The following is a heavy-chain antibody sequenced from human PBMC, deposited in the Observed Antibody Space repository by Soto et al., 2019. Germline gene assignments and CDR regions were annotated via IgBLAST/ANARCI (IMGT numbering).Heavy chain of an antibody. CDR1: GGTFSRYA. D-gene: IGHD3-22*01. CDR3: ARGWGYDSNDYYYAY. V-gene: IGHV1-69*01. J-gene: IGHJ4*02. Sequence: QVQLVQSGAEVRKPGSSVKVSCKASGGTFSRYAISWVRQAPGQGLEWMGGIIPIFGKANHAQKFQGRVTIIADESTSTVYMELSSLRSEDTAMYYCARGWGYDSNDYYYAYWGQGTLVIVSS. CDR2: IIPIFGKA.